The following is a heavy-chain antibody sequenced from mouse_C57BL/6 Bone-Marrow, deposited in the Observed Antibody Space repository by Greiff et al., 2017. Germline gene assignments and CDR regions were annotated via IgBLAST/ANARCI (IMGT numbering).Heavy chain of an antibody. Sequence: VQLQQSGPGLVQPSQSLSITCTVSGFSLTSYGVHWVRQSPGKGLEWLGVIWSGGSTDYNAAFISRLSISKDNSNSQVFFKMNSLQADDTAIYYCARSPHCYGSSYWYFDVWGTGTTVTVSS. CDR1: GFSLTSYG. CDR3: ARSPHCYGSSYWYFDV. CDR2: IWSGGST. V-gene: IGHV2-2*01. J-gene: IGHJ1*03. D-gene: IGHD1-1*01.